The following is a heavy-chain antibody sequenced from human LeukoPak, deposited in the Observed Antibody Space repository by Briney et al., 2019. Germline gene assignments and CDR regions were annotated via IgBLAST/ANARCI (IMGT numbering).Heavy chain of an antibody. V-gene: IGHV3-23*01. CDR1: GITLSNYG. J-gene: IGHJ4*02. CDR2: IGDSGGRK. D-gene: IGHD3-22*01. CDR3: AKRGVVIRVILVGFHKEAYYFDS. Sequence: GGSLRLSCAVSGITLSNYGMGWVGKAPGKGRDWVAGIGDSGGRKNYADSVKGRFTISRDNPKNTLYLQMNSLRAEDTAVYFCAKRGVVIRVILVGFHKEAYYFDSWGQGALVTVSS.